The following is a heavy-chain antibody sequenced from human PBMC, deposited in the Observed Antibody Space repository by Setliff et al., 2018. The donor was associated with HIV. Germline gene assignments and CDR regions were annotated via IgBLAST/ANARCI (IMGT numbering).Heavy chain of an antibody. D-gene: IGHD6-13*01. J-gene: IGHJ4*02. V-gene: IGHV4-61*02. CDR3: ARGRPLSSTWYGAFDY. CDR1: GDSISSDTFY. Sequence: PSETLSLTCTVSGDSISSDTFYWSWVRQPAGRGLEWIGRIYTSGTSTSGSTKYNPSLGSRVTISLDTPKNQFSLRLNSATAADTAVYYCARGRPLSSTWYGAFDYWGQGSLVTVSS. CDR2: IYTSGTSTSGST.